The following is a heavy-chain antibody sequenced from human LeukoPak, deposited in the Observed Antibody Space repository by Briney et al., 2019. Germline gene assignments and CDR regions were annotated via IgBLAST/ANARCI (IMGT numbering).Heavy chain of an antibody. Sequence: PSETLSLTCTVSGGSISSYYWSCIRQPAGKGLEWIGRIYTSGSTNYNPSLKSRVTISVDKSKNQFSLKLSSVTAADTAVYYCAREYRQWLVGGFDYWGQGTLVTVSS. CDR2: IYTSGST. V-gene: IGHV4-4*07. CDR3: AREYRQWLVGGFDY. J-gene: IGHJ4*02. CDR1: GGSISSYY. D-gene: IGHD6-19*01.